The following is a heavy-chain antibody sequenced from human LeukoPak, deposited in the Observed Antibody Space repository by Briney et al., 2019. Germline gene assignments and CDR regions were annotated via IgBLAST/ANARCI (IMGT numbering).Heavy chain of an antibody. CDR3: ARNYGDYGIWFDP. D-gene: IGHD4-17*01. V-gene: IGHV4-34*01. J-gene: IGHJ5*02. Sequence: SETLSLTCAVYGGSFSGYYWSWIRQPPGKGLEWIGEINHSGSTNYNPSLKSRVTISVDTSKNQFSLKLSSVTAADTAVYYCARNYGDYGIWFDPWGQGTLVTVSS. CDR1: GGSFSGYY. CDR2: INHSGST.